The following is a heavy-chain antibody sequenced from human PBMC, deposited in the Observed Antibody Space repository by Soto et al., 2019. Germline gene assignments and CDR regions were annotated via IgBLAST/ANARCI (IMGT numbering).Heavy chain of an antibody. CDR1: GGSISSSNW. Sequence: QVQLQESGPGLVKPSGTLSLTCAVSGGSISSSNWWSWVRQPPGKGLEWIGEIYHSGSTNYNPSRKSRVTISVDKYTNQSSLKLSSVTAADTAVYYCAGRGGSCYVLACAFDIWGHGTMVTVSS. V-gene: IGHV4-4*02. CDR3: AGRGGSCYVLACAFDI. D-gene: IGHD2-15*01. J-gene: IGHJ3*02. CDR2: IYHSGST.